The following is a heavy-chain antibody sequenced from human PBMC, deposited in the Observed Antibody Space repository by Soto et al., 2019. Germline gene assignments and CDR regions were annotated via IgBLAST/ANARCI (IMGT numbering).Heavy chain of an antibody. V-gene: IGHV3-74*01. CDR3: VRDRDGYNC. J-gene: IGHJ3*01. CDR1: GFTFSTFV. Sequence: PGVSLRLSCAASGFTFSTFVMHWVRQAPGKGLVWVSRINSDGSDTRYADSVKGRFTISRDNARNTLDLQMSSLRAEDTAVYFCVRDRDGYNCWGQGTMVTVSS. D-gene: IGHD5-12*01. CDR2: INSDGSDT.